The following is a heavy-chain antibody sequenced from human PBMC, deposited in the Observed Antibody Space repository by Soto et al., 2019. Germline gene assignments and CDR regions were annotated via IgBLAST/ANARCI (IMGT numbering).Heavy chain of an antibody. D-gene: IGHD4-17*01. CDR1: GYTFTSYG. CDR2: ISAYNGNT. CDR3: ARDGDYKLYYYYGMDV. J-gene: IGHJ6*02. V-gene: IGHV1-18*01. Sequence: QVQLVQSGAEVKKPGASVKVSCKASGYTFTSYGISWVRQAPGQGLEWMGWISAYNGNTNYAQKRQGRVTMTTDPSTSTAYMELRSLRSDDTAVYYCARDGDYKLYYYYGMDVWGQGTTVTVSS.